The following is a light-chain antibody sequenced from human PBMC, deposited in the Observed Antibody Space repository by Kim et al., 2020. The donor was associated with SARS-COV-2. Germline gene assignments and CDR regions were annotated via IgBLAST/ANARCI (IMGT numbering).Light chain of an antibody. CDR2: KAS. V-gene: IGKV1-5*03. Sequence: DIQMTQSPSTLSASVGDRVTITCRASQSISSWLAWYQQKPGKVPKFLIHKASSLESGVPSRFSGSGSGTEFTLTISSLQPDDFATYYCQQYINYPWTFGQGTKVDIK. CDR1: QSISSW. CDR3: QQYINYPWT. J-gene: IGKJ1*01.